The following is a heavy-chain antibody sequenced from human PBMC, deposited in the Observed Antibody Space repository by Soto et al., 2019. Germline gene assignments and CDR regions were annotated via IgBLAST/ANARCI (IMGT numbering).Heavy chain of an antibody. V-gene: IGHV4-4*02. CDR3: ARDQSHSSPSPNAFDI. CDR1: GGSISSSNW. CDR2: IYHSGST. Sequence: QVQLQESGPGLVKPSGTLSLTCAVSGGSISSSNWWRWVRQPPGKGLEWIGEIYHSGSTNYNPSLKTRVTISVDKSKKQFLLTLSSVTAADTAVYYCARDQSHSSPSPNAFDIWGQGTMVTVSS. D-gene: IGHD6-13*01. J-gene: IGHJ3*02.